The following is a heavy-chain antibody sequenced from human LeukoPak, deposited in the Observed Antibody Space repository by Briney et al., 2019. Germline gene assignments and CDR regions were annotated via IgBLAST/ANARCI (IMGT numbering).Heavy chain of an antibody. J-gene: IGHJ5*02. Sequence: GGSLRLSCAASGFTFSDYYMSWIRQAPGKGLEWVSYISSSGSTIYYADFVKGRFTISRDNAKNSLYLQMNSLRAEDTAVYYCARDQDDYGDYNWFDPWGQGTLVTVSS. CDR3: ARDQDDYGDYNWFDP. V-gene: IGHV3-11*04. CDR2: ISSSGSTI. D-gene: IGHD4-17*01. CDR1: GFTFSDYY.